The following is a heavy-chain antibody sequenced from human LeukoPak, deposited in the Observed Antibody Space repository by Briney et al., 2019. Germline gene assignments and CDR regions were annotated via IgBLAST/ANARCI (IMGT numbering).Heavy chain of an antibody. D-gene: IGHD2-15*01. V-gene: IGHV3-53*01. Sequence: PGGSLRLSCAASGFTVSSNYMSWVRQAPGKGLEWVSVIYSDGRTYYADSVKARFTISRDKSMNTLYLQMNSLRAEDTAVYYCARGGGLLVAATFDYWGQGTLVTVSS. CDR3: ARGGGLLVAATFDY. CDR1: GFTVSSNY. CDR2: IYSDGRT. J-gene: IGHJ4*02.